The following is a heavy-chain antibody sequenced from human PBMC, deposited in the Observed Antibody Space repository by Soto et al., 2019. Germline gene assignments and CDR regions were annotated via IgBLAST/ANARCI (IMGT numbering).Heavy chain of an antibody. CDR1: GGSISSNNYY. V-gene: IGHV4-39*01. Sequence: QLQLQESGPGLVKPSETLSLTCTVSGGSISSNNYYWGWIRQPPRKGLEWIGSIYYSGTTYYNPSLKHRLPLSVDTSKNQFSPKLSSVTAADTAVYYCARHRLLTPPVYWGHGTLLTVSS. J-gene: IGHJ4*01. D-gene: IGHD1-26*01. CDR3: ARHRLLTPPVY. CDR2: IYYSGTT.